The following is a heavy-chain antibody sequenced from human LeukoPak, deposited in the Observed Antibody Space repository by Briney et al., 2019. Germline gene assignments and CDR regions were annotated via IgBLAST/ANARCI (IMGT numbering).Heavy chain of an antibody. CDR1: GFTFSSYE. Sequence: GGSLRLSCAASGFTFSSYEMNWVRQAPGKGLEWVSYISSSGSTMYYADSVKGRFTISRDNAKNSLYLQMNSLRAEDTAVYYCARGLRYFDWLLASEELDYWGQGTLVTVSS. CDR2: ISSSGSTM. J-gene: IGHJ4*02. CDR3: ARGLRYFDWLLASEELDY. V-gene: IGHV3-48*03. D-gene: IGHD3-9*01.